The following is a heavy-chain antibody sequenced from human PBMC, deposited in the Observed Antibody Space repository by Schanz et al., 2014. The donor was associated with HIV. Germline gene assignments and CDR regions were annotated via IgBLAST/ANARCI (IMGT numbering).Heavy chain of an antibody. V-gene: IGHV3-30-3*01. CDR3: AREANLEWLFVVDV. Sequence: QVQLVESGGGVVQPGRSLRLSCAASGFTFSSYSMHWVRQAPGKGLEWVALISYDGSNKYYGDSVKGRFTISRDNSKNTLYLQMNSLRAEDTAVYYCAREANLEWLFVVDVWGRGTTVTVSS. CDR2: ISYDGSNK. J-gene: IGHJ6*02. CDR1: GFTFSSYS. D-gene: IGHD3-3*01.